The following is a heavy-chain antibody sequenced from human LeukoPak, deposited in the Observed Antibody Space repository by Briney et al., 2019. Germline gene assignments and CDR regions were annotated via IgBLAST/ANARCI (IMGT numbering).Heavy chain of an antibody. J-gene: IGHJ4*02. D-gene: IGHD1-20*01. CDR1: GFTFSSYW. V-gene: IGHV3-74*01. Sequence: QPGGSLRLSCAASGFTFSSYWMHWVRQAPGKGLVWVSRINSDGSSTSYADSVKGRFTIPRDNAKNTLYLQMNSLRAEDTAVYYCARDIPITGSQKEAGGLDYWGQGTLVTVSS. CDR2: INSDGSST. CDR3: ARDIPITGSQKEAGGLDY.